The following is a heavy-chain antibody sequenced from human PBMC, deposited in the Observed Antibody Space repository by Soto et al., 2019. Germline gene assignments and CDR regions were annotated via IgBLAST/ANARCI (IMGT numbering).Heavy chain of an antibody. D-gene: IGHD4-17*01. V-gene: IGHV4-30-4*08. CDR1: GGSISSYY. CDR2: VFDGGSA. CDR3: ARGLSTEKVDY. J-gene: IGHJ4*02. Sequence: SETLSLTCTVSGGSISSYYWSWIRQSPGKGLEWIGHVFDGGSAYNNPSLKSRVTISADTSKNQFSLNLSSVTDADTAVYYCARGLSTEKVDYWGQGTLVTVSS.